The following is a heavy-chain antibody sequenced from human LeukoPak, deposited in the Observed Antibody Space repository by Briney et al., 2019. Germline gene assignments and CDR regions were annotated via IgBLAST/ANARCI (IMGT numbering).Heavy chain of an antibody. CDR3: ARETPTVPDAFDF. CDR2: MNGDGGEK. Sequence: PGGSLRLPCAASGFTFSSYWMTWVRQAPGKGLEWVANMNGDGGEKNYVDSVKGRFTISRDNAKNSLYLQMNSLRVEDTAVYYCARETPTVPDAFDFWGQGTMVTVSS. CDR1: GFTFSSYW. D-gene: IGHD4-23*01. J-gene: IGHJ3*01. V-gene: IGHV3-7*01.